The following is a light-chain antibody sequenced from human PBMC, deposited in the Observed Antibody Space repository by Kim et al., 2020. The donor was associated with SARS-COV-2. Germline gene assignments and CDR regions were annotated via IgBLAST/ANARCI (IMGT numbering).Light chain of an antibody. J-gene: IGLJ3*02. Sequence: TAPPTWTGNNNNGGPPRGGWPEPHPGPPPQPPPLKDKQPPSGISERFSAYRSGNTASLTITGLQPEDEADYYCSSWDSSLTAWVFGGGTQLTVL. CDR1: NNNGGPPR. CDR3: SSWDSSLTAWV. V-gene: IGLV10-54*03. CDR2: DK.